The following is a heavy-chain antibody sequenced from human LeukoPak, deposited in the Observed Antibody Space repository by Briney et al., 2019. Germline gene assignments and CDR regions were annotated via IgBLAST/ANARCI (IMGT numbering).Heavy chain of an antibody. V-gene: IGHV3-11*04. Sequence: GSLRLSCAASGFTFSDYYMSWIRHAPGKGLEWVSYISSSGSTIYYADSVKGRFTISRDNAKNSLYLQMNSLRAEDTAVYYCASGTYCGGDCYTDYWGQGTLVTVSS. CDR3: ASGTYCGGDCYTDY. J-gene: IGHJ4*02. D-gene: IGHD2-21*01. CDR2: ISSSGSTI. CDR1: GFTFSDYY.